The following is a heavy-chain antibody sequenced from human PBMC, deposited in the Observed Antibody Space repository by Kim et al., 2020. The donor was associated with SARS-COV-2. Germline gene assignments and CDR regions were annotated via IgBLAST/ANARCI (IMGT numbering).Heavy chain of an antibody. CDR3: ARDHGHKDVDY. Sequence: TSYPQNVQGRVTMTTDTSTNTIYMELRSLGSDDTALYCCARDHGHKDVDYWGQGTLVTVSS. J-gene: IGHJ4*02. V-gene: IGHV1-18*01. CDR2: T.